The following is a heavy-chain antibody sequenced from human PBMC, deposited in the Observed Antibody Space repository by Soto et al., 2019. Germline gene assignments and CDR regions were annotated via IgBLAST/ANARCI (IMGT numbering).Heavy chain of an antibody. D-gene: IGHD3-10*01. J-gene: IGHJ4*02. V-gene: IGHV3-9*01. Sequence: EVQLVESGGGLVQPGRSLRLSCAASGFTFDDYAMHWVRQAPGKGLEWVSGISWNSGSIGYADSVKGRFTISRDNDKNSLYLQMNSLRAEDTALYYCAKDIMVRGVIVHFDYWGQGTLVTVSS. CDR2: ISWNSGSI. CDR1: GFTFDDYA. CDR3: AKDIMVRGVIVHFDY.